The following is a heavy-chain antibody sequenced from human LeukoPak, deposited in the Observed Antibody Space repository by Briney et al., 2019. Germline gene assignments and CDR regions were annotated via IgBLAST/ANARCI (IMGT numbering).Heavy chain of an antibody. J-gene: IGHJ4*02. CDR1: GYTFTGYY. Sequence: GASVKVSCKASGYTFTGYYIHWVRQAPGQGLEWMGWINPNYGGTNYAQKFQGRVTMTRDTSISTAYMELSRLRSDDTAVYYCARLPLYSSSSTDYWGQGTLVTVSS. V-gene: IGHV1-2*02. CDR2: INPNYGGT. D-gene: IGHD6-6*01. CDR3: ARLPLYSSSSTDY.